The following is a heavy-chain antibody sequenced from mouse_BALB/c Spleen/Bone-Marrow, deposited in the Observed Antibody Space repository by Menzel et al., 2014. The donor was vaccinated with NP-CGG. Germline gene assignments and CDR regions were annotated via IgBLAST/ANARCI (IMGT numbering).Heavy chain of an antibody. CDR1: GFNIKDTY. D-gene: IGHD4-1*01. CDR2: IDPANGNT. CDR3: ARWELRRAWIAY. J-gene: IGHJ3*01. V-gene: IGHV14-3*02. Sequence: VQLQQSGAELVKPGASVKLSCTASGFNIKDTYMHWVKQRPEQGLEWIGRIDPANGNTKYDPKFQGKATITADTSSNTAYLQLSSLTSEDIAVYYCARWELRRAWIAYWGQGTLVTVSA.